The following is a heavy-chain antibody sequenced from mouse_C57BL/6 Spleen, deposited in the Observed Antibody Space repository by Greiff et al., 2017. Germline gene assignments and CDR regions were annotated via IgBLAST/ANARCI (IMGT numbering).Heavy chain of an antibody. CDR3: TGSSYGYFDV. D-gene: IGHD1-1*01. J-gene: IGHJ1*03. CDR1: GFTFSNYW. Sequence: EVQLVESGGGLVQPGGSMKLSCVASGFTFSNYWMNWVRQSPEKGLEWVAQIRLKSDNYATHYAESVKGRFTISRDDSKSSVYLQMNNLRAEDTGIYYCTGSSYGYFDVWGTGTTVTVSS. CDR2: IRLKSDNYAT. V-gene: IGHV6-3*01.